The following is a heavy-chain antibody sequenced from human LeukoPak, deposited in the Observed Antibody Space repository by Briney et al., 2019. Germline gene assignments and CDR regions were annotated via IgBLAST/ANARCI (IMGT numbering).Heavy chain of an antibody. D-gene: IGHD3-10*01. V-gene: IGHV4-38-2*02. Sequence: SETLSLTCTVSGYSISSGYYWGWIRQPPGKGLEWIGSSYYSGSTYYNPTLKSRVTISVDTSKNQFSLKLSSVTAADTAVYYCARDTGTYYYGSGSHDAFDIWGQGTMVTVSS. J-gene: IGHJ3*02. CDR2: SYYSGST. CDR3: ARDTGTYYYGSGSHDAFDI. CDR1: GYSISSGYY.